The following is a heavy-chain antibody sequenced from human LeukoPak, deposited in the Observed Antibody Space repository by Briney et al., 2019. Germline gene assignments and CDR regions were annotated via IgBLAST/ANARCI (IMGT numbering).Heavy chain of an antibody. J-gene: IGHJ4*02. D-gene: IGHD6-13*01. CDR1: GYTFTGYY. CDR2: INPNSGGT. V-gene: IGHV1-2*02. CDR3: ARDLFSASSSWPHYFDY. Sequence: GASVKVSCKASGYTFTGYYMHWVRQAPGQGLEWMGWINPNSGGTNYAQKFQGRVTITRDTSISTAYMELSRLRSDDTAVYYCARDLFSASSSWPHYFDYWGRGTLVTVSS.